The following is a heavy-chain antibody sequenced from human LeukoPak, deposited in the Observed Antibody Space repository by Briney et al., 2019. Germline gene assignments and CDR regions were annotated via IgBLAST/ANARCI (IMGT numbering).Heavy chain of an antibody. CDR3: ARGGGSITMTH. Sequence: GGSLRLSCAASGFTFNSYEMIWVRQAPGKGLEWVSSISGSGRTIYIADSVKGRFNISRDSAKNSLYLHMNTLRVEDTALYYCARGGGSITMTHWGQGTLVTVFS. CDR2: ISGSGRTI. V-gene: IGHV3-48*03. D-gene: IGHD3-22*01. CDR1: GFTFNSYE. J-gene: IGHJ4*02.